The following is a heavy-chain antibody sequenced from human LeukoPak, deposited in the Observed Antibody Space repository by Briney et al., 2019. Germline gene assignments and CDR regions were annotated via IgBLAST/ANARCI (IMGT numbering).Heavy chain of an antibody. CDR1: GGSISSSNW. CDR3: ARALRGYSYGPFDY. CDR2: IYHSGST. Sequence: TPSETLSLTCAVSGGSISSSNWWSWVRQPPGKGLEWIGEIYHSGSTNYNPSLKSRVTISVDKSKNQFSLKLSSVTAADTAVYYCARALRGYSYGPFDYWGQGTLVTVSS. V-gene: IGHV4-4*02. J-gene: IGHJ4*02. D-gene: IGHD5-18*01.